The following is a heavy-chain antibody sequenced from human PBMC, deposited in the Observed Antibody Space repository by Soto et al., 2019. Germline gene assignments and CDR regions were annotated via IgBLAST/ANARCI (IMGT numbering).Heavy chain of an antibody. CDR1: GGSISSGGYY. CDR3: ARSSGYSSSRFDY. V-gene: IGHV4-61*08. CDR2: IYYSGST. Sequence: SETLSLTCTVSGGSISSGGYYWSWLRQHPGKGLEWIGYIYYSGSTNYNPSLKSRVTISVDTSKNQFSLKLSSVTAADTAVYYCARSSGYSSSRFDYWGQGTPVTVSS. J-gene: IGHJ4*02. D-gene: IGHD6-13*01.